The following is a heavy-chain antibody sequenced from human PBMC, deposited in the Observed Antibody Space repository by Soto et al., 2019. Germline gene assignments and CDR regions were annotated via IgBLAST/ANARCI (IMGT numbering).Heavy chain of an antibody. J-gene: IGHJ6*02. Sequence: QVQLVESGGGVVQPGRSLTLSCAVTGLTFNTYSMHWVRQSPGKGLEWVAAISYDGNVKHYADSVKGRFTIARDNSENTLCLHLNSLKTEDSAVYYCAGSKGFYYALDVWGPGTPGTVSS. CDR2: ISYDGNVK. V-gene: IGHV3-30-3*01. CDR1: GLTFNTYS. CDR3: AGSKGFYYALDV.